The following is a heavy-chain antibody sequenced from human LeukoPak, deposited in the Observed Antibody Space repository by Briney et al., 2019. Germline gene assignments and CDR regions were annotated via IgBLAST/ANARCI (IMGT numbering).Heavy chain of an antibody. CDR1: GVSISYATYQ. V-gene: IGHV4-61*02. Sequence: PSETLSLTCTVSGVSISYATYQWTWIRQSAGKGLEWIGLISKSGTTNYNPSHKSRVTISIDTTKNQFSLKLSSVTAADTAVYYCARGVFGQWDYWGQGTLVTVSS. CDR3: ARGVFGQWDY. J-gene: IGHJ4*02. CDR2: ISKSGTT. D-gene: IGHD3-16*01.